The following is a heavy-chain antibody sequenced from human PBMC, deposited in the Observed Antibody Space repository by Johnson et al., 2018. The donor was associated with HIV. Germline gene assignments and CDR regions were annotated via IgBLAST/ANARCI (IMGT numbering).Heavy chain of an antibody. CDR1: GFTFSSYA. CDR2: ISYDGSNQ. D-gene: IGHD2-8*02. Sequence: QMQLVESGGGVVQPGRSLRLSCAASGFTFSSYAMHWVRQAPGKGLEWVAVISYDGSNQYYADSVKGRLTISRDNSKNTLYLQMNSLSAEDTAVYYCARDICTGGVCYDAFDIWGQGTMVTVSS. V-gene: IGHV3-30*04. J-gene: IGHJ3*02. CDR3: ARDICTGGVCYDAFDI.